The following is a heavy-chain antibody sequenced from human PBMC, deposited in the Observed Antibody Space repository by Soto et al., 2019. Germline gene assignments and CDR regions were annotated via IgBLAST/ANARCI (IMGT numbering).Heavy chain of an antibody. J-gene: IGHJ4*02. Sequence: PSETLSLTCTVSGGSISSYYWSWIRQPPGKGLEWIGEINYSGSTNYKPSLKSRVTISVDTSKDQFSLKLSSVTAADTAVYYCARGLTTMNRGSWSLDYWGQGTLVTVSS. D-gene: IGHD6-13*01. CDR3: ARGLTTMNRGSWSLDY. V-gene: IGHV4-59*12. CDR1: GGSISSYY. CDR2: INYSGST.